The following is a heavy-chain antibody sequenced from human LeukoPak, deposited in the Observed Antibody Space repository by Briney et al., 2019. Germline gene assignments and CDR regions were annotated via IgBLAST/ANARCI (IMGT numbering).Heavy chain of an antibody. Sequence: ASVKVSCKASGGTYTISWVRQAPGQGLEWMGIINPSGGSTSYAQKFQGRVTMTRDTSTSTVYMELSSLRSEDTAVYYCARSYYYFDYWGQGTLVTVSS. J-gene: IGHJ4*02. CDR2: INPSGGST. CDR1: GGTYT. D-gene: IGHD3-10*01. V-gene: IGHV1-46*01. CDR3: ARSYYYFDY.